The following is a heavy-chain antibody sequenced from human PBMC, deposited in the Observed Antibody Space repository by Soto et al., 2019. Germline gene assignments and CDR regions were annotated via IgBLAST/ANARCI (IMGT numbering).Heavy chain of an antibody. J-gene: IGHJ4*02. V-gene: IGHV4-39*01. Sequence: SETLSLTCTVSGGSISSSNSYWGWIRQPPGKGLEWIGAISYSGSTYHNPSLRSRVTISEDTSKSQFSLRLSSETAADTAVYYCVRQPEYSNSYFDLWGQGTLVTVSS. D-gene: IGHD6-6*01. CDR2: ISYSGST. CDR3: VRQPEYSNSYFDL. CDR1: GGSISSSNSY.